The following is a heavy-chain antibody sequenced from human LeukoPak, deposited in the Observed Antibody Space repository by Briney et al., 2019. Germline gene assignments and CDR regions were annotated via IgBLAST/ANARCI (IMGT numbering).Heavy chain of an antibody. CDR1: GGSISSSSYY. V-gene: IGHV4-39*01. CDR3: VRHGQQLVRLSY. J-gene: IGHJ4*02. CDR2: IYDSGTT. Sequence: SETLSLTCTVSGGSISSSSYYWGWIRQPPGKGLEWIGSIYDSGTTYYNPSLKSRVTISVDTSKNQFSLKLSSVTAADTAVYYCVRHGQQLVRLSYWGQGTLVTVSS. D-gene: IGHD6-13*01.